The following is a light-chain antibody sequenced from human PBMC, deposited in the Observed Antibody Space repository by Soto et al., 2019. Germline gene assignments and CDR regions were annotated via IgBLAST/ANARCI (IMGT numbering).Light chain of an antibody. Sequence: PGERATLSCRASQSVSSTYLAWYQQKPGQAPRPLISAASSRATGTPDRFSGSGSGTDFTLTISRLEPEDFAVYYCQKYGSSRWTFGQGTKVDI. CDR2: AAS. J-gene: IGKJ1*01. CDR1: QSVSSTY. V-gene: IGKV3-20*01. CDR3: QKYGSSRWT.